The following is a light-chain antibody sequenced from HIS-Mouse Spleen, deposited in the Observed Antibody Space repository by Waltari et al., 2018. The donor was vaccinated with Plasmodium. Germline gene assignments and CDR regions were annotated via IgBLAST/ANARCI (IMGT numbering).Light chain of an antibody. Sequence: SYELTQPPSVSVSPGQTASITCSGDTLGDKYACWYQQKPGQSPVLVIYQDSKRPSGIPDRFSGSNSGNTATLTISGTQAMDEADYYCQAWDSSTDYVFGTGTKVTVL. J-gene: IGLJ1*01. CDR3: QAWDSSTDYV. CDR2: QDS. V-gene: IGLV3-1*01. CDR1: TLGDKY.